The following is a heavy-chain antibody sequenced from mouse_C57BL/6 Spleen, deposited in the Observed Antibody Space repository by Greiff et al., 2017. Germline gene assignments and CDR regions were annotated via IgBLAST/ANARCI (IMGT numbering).Heavy chain of an antibody. Sequence: EVMLVASGGGLVKPGGSLKLSCAASGFTFSDYGMHWVRQAPEKGLEWVAYISSGSSTLYYADTVKGRFTIARDNAKNTLFLQMTSLRSEDTAMYYCARSYSDYWGQGTTLTVSS. V-gene: IGHV5-17*01. J-gene: IGHJ2*01. CDR1: GFTFSDYG. CDR3: ARSYSDY. CDR2: ISSGSSTL.